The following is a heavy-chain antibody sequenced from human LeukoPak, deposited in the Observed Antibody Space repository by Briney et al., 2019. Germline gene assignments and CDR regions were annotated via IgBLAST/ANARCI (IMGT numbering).Heavy chain of an antibody. J-gene: IGHJ6*03. CDR3: ARDELQLVRRLGRNTEYYYYYYMDV. CDR1: GDSVSSNSAA. D-gene: IGHD6-13*01. V-gene: IGHV6-1*01. Sequence: SQTLSLTCAISGDSVSSNSAAWNWIRQSPSRGLEWLGRTYYRSKWYNDYAVSVKSRITINPDTSKNQFSMQLNSVTPEDTAVYYCARDELQLVRRLGRNTEYYYYYYMDVWGKGTTVTVSS. CDR2: TYYRSKWYN.